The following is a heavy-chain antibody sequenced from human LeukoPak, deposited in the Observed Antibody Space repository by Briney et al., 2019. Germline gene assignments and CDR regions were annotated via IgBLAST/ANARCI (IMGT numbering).Heavy chain of an antibody. D-gene: IGHD3-22*01. CDR1: GFTFSNYW. Sequence: PGRSLRLSCAASGFTFSNYWMSWVRQAPGKGLEWLANINQDGSEIYYVDSVKGGFTISRETAKNSLYLQINSRRADDTAVYYCARDQGSMIVVRTTNGFIDLWGRGTLVTVSS. V-gene: IGHV3-7*01. CDR2: INQDGSEI. J-gene: IGHJ2*01. CDR3: ARDQGSMIVVRTTNGFIDL.